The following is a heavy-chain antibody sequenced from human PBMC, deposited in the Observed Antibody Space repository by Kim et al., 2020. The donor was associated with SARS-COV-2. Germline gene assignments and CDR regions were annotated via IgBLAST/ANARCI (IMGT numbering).Heavy chain of an antibody. V-gene: IGHV1-2*06. D-gene: IGHD3-10*01. CDR2: INPDTCGT. J-gene: IGHJ4*02. Sequence: ASVKVSCKASGYTFTGYYIHWVRQAPGQGLEWMGRINPDTCGTNYAQKFQGRVTMTRDTSISTGDMELSSLRSDDTAVYYCARDVSGGAGTYDHFDYWGQGTLVTVSS. CDR1: GYTFTGYY. CDR3: ARDVSGGAGTYDHFDY.